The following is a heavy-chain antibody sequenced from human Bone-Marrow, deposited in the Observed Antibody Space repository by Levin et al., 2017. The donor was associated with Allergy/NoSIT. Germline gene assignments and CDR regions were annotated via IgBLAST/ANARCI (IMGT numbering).Heavy chain of an antibody. Sequence: PSETLSLTCTVSSGSISSAGYYWSWIRQHPGKGLEWIGYIYYLGSTYYSPSLRSRLNISVDTSKNQFSLRLSSVTVADTAVYYCARARGSQITAVGAVDFWGQGVRVTVSS. CDR3: ARARGSQITAVGAVDF. CDR2: IYYLGST. D-gene: IGHD6-13*01. J-gene: IGHJ4*02. CDR1: SGSISSAGYY. V-gene: IGHV4-31*03.